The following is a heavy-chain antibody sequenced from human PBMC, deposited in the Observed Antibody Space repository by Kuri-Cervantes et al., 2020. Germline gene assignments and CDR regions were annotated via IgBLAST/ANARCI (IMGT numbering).Heavy chain of an antibody. CDR1: GYTFTDYY. D-gene: IGHD1-20*01. CDR2: TNPNSGGA. Sequence: GESLKISCKASGYTFTDYYMHWVRQAPGQGLEWMGWTNPNSGGANCAQKFQGRVTMTRDTSISTAYMELSRLRSDDTAVYYCARILTGTTASYYYGMDVWGQGTTVTVSS. V-gene: IGHV1-2*02. J-gene: IGHJ6*02. CDR3: ARILTGTTASYYYGMDV.